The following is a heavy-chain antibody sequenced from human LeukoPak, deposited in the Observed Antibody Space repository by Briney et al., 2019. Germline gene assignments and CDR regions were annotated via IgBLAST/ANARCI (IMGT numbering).Heavy chain of an antibody. CDR3: ARDYSGYYYYMDV. Sequence: GGSLRLSCAASGFTLSSHSMTWVHQAPGKGLEWVSSISSSSSYMYYADSLKGRFTISRDNAKSSLYLQMNSLRAEDTAVYYCARDYSGYYYYMDVWGKGTTVTVSS. D-gene: IGHD2-21*01. CDR2: ISSSSSYM. V-gene: IGHV3-21*01. J-gene: IGHJ6*03. CDR1: GFTLSSHS.